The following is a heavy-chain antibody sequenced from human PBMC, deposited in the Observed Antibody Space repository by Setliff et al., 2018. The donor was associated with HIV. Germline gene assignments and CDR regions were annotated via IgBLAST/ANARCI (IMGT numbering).Heavy chain of an antibody. V-gene: IGHV1-3*04. J-gene: IGHJ6*02. D-gene: IGHD1-26*01. CDR3: ARVSGGRPGSYYYAMDV. CDR2: INTGNENT. Sequence: ASVKVSCKASGYTFSQYALHWARQAPGQRLEWMGWINTGNENTRYSQKFQGRVSIIRDTSANTAYMELTNLRSDDSAIYYCARVSGGRPGSYYYAMDVWGQGTTVTVSS. CDR1: GYTFSQYA.